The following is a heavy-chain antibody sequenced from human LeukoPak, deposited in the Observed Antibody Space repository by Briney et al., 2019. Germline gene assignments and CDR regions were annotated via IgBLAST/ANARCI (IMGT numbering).Heavy chain of an antibody. CDR1: GFTFSSYG. CDR3: AKDSPPDY. D-gene: IGHD1-14*01. J-gene: IGHJ4*02. Sequence: QSGGSLRLSCAASGFTFSSYGMHWVRQAPGKGLEWVAFIRDDGSNKYYADSVKGRFTSSRDNSKNSLYLQMNSLRAEDTAVYYCAKDSPPDYWGQGTLVTVSS. V-gene: IGHV3-30*02. CDR2: IRDDGSNK.